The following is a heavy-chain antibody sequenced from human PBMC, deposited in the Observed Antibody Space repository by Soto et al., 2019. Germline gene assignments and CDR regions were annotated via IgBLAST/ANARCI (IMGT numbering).Heavy chain of an antibody. CDR3: ARASPAARSPKYYFDY. CDR2: VYHSGST. V-gene: IGHV4-38-2*01. Sequence: SETLSLTCAVSGYSISSGYYWGWIRQPPGKGLEWIGSVYHSGSTYYNPSLKSRVTISVDTSKNQFSLKLSSVTAADTAVYYCARASPAARSPKYYFDYWGQGPLVTVSS. J-gene: IGHJ4*02. CDR1: GYSISSGYY. D-gene: IGHD6-6*01.